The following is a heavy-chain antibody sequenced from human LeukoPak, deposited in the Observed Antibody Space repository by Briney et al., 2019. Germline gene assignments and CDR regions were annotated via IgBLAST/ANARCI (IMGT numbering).Heavy chain of an antibody. CDR2: ISGGAIGT. J-gene: IGHJ4*02. D-gene: IGHD3-9*01. V-gene: IGHV3-23*01. CDR1: GFTFSSYS. CDR3: ATRLAPAN. Sequence: GGSLRLSCAASGFTFSSYSMNWVRQAPGKGLQWVSGISGGAIGTYYADSGKGRFTISRDNSKNTLYLQMNSLRAEDTAVYYCATRLAPANWGQGTLVTVSS.